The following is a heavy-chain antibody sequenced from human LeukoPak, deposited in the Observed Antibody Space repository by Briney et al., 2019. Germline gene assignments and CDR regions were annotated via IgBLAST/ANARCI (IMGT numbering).Heavy chain of an antibody. Sequence: GGSLRLSCAASGFTFSGYGMHWVRQAPGKGLEWVALISYDGSNKYYADSVKGRFTISRDNSKNTLYLQMNSLRAEDTAVYYCAKGGKRDYFDYWGQGTLVTVSS. V-gene: IGHV3-30*18. J-gene: IGHJ4*02. CDR3: AKGGKRDYFDY. CDR1: GFTFSGYG. CDR2: ISYDGSNK.